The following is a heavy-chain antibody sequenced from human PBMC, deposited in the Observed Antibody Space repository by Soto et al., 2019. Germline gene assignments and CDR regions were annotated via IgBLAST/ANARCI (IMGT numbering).Heavy chain of an antibody. J-gene: IGHJ4*02. D-gene: IGHD3-22*01. CDR1: GFTLSDHS. V-gene: IGHV3-72*01. Sequence: VQLVESGGGLVQPGGSLRLSCAGSGFTLSDHSIAWVRQAPGKGLEWVGRSRDKAQGYSTAYAASVKGRFTTSRDDSKNSVYLQMTSLKTEDTAVYYGVRATYFSDSSGYTGCFDYWGQGTLFTVSS. CDR2: SRDKAQGYST. CDR3: VRATYFSDSSGYTGCFDY.